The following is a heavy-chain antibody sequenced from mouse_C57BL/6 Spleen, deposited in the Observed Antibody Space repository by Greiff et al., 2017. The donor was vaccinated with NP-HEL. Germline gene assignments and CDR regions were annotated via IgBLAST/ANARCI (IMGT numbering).Heavy chain of an antibody. J-gene: IGHJ3*01. Sequence: EVKLVESGGGLVKPGGSLKLSCAASGFTFSDYGMHWVRQAPEKGLEWVAYISSGSSTIYYADTVKGRFTISRDNAKNTLFQQMTSLRSEDTAMYYCARKANWKGAWFAYWGQGTLVTVSA. D-gene: IGHD4-1*01. CDR2: ISSGSSTI. CDR1: GFTFSDYG. V-gene: IGHV5-17*01. CDR3: ARKANWKGAWFAY.